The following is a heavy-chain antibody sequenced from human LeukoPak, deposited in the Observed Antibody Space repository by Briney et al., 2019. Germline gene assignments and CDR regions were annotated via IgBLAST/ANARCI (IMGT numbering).Heavy chain of an antibody. D-gene: IGHD6-13*01. Sequence: ASVKVSYKASGYTFTSYDINWVRQATGQGLEWMGWMNPNSGNTGYAQKFQGRVTMTRNTSISTAYMELSSLGSEDTAVYYCARMSSSWYSTSYDYWGQGTLVTVSS. J-gene: IGHJ4*02. CDR3: ARMSSSWYSTSYDY. V-gene: IGHV1-8*01. CDR1: GYTFTSYD. CDR2: MNPNSGNT.